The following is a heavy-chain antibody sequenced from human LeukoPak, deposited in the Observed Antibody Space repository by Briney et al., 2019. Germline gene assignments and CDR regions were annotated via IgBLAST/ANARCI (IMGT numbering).Heavy chain of an antibody. CDR2: INHSGST. CDR1: GGSFSGYY. V-gene: IGHV4-34*01. Sequence: NPSETLSLTCAVYGGSFSGYYWSWIRQPPGKGLEWIGEINHSGSTNYNPSLKSRVTISVDTSKIQFSLKLSSVTAADTAVYYCARVRLWLRGPDYWGQGTLVTVSS. CDR3: ARVRLWLRGPDY. D-gene: IGHD5-18*01. J-gene: IGHJ4*02.